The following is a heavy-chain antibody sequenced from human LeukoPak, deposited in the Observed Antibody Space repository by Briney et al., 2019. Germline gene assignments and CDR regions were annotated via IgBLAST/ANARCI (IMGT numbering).Heavy chain of an antibody. J-gene: IGHJ4*02. CDR2: ISGSGGST. Sequence: GGSLRLSCAASGFTFSSYAMSWVRQAPGKGLEWVSAISGSGGSTYYADSVKGRFTISRDDSKNTLYLQMNSLRAEDTAVYYCAKRGHDYSNYADYWGQGTLVTVSS. D-gene: IGHD4-11*01. CDR1: GFTFSSYA. V-gene: IGHV3-23*01. CDR3: AKRGHDYSNYADY.